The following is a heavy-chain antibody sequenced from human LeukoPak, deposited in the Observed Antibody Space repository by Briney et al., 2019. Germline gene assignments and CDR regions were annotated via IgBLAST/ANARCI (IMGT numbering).Heavy chain of an antibody. CDR2: ISWNSGSI. CDR3: AKDMSSIVATGGPFDY. J-gene: IGHJ4*02. V-gene: IGHV3-9*03. CDR1: GFTFDVYA. Sequence: SGGSLRLSCAASGFTFDVYAMHWVRQAPGKGLVWVSGISWNSGSIGYADSVKGRFTISRDNAKNSLYLQMNSLRAEDMALYYCAKDMSSIVATGGPFDYWGQGTLVTVSS. D-gene: IGHD5-12*01.